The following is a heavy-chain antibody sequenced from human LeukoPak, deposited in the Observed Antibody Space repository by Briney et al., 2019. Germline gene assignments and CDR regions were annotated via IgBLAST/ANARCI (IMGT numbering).Heavy chain of an antibody. D-gene: IGHD3-22*01. V-gene: IGHV4-34*01. CDR3: ARGSPPYYDSSGYYYYYYYMDV. CDR2: INHSGST. Sequence: SETLSLTCAVNGGSFSGYYWSWIRQPPGKGLAWIGEINHSGSTNYNPSLKSRVTISVATSKNQFSLKLSSVTAADTAVYYCARGSPPYYDSSGYYYYYYYMDVWGKGTTVTVSS. CDR1: GGSFSGYY. J-gene: IGHJ6*03.